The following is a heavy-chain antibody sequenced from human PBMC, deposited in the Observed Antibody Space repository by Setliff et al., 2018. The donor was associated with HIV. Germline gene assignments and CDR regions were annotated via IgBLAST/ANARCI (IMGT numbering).Heavy chain of an antibody. D-gene: IGHD3-10*01. CDR1: GFSFSNYA. J-gene: IGHJ3*02. V-gene: IGHV3-23*01. CDR3: AKDPNYGSGTYPDSFQI. Sequence: SCAASGFSFSNYAMGWVRQAPGKGLEWVSGISGSGSSTFYGDSVKGRFTISRDNSKNTLYLQMNSLRAEDTAVYYCAKDPNYGSGTYPDSFQIWGQGTMVTVSS. CDR2: ISGSGSST.